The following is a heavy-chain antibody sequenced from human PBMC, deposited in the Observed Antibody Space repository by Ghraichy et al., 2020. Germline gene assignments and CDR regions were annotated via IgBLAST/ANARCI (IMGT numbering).Heavy chain of an antibody. CDR2: INPSGDGT. Sequence: ASVKLSCKASGYTFTSYYMHWVRQAPGQGLEWMGLINPSGDGTVYAQKFQGRVTMTKDTSTSTLYMDLSSLRSEDTAVYYCTREKDGRMGVWGQGTTVTVSS. V-gene: IGHV1-46*01. CDR1: GYTFTSYY. J-gene: IGHJ6*02. D-gene: IGHD5-24*01. CDR3: TREKDGRMGV.